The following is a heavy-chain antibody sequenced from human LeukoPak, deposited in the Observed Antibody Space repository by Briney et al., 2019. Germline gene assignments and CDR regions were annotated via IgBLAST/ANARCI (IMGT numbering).Heavy chain of an antibody. D-gene: IGHD3-10*01. V-gene: IGHV4-30-4*01. Sequence: SETLSLTCTVSGGSISSGDYYWSWIRQPPGKGLEWIGYIYYSGSTYYNPSLKSRVTISVDTSKNQFSLKLSSVTAADTAVYYCARAFFKRVGELLLMSGHYYYGMDVWGKGTTVTVSS. CDR1: GGSISSGDYY. J-gene: IGHJ6*04. CDR3: ARAFFKRVGELLLMSGHYYYGMDV. CDR2: IYYSGST.